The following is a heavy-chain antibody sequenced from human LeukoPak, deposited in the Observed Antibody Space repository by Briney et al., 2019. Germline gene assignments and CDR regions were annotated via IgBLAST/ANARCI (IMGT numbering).Heavy chain of an antibody. J-gene: IGHJ3*01. V-gene: IGHV4-39*07. CDR3: GTESNYYAMRAFDV. CDR2: IYYSGST. Sequence: SETLSLTCTVSGGSISSSSYYRGWIRQPPGEGLEWIGSIYYSGSTYYNPSLKSRVTISVDTSKNQFSLKLSSVTAADTAVYYCGTESNYYAMRAFDVWGQGTMVTVSS. CDR1: GGSISSSSYY. D-gene: IGHD3-10*01.